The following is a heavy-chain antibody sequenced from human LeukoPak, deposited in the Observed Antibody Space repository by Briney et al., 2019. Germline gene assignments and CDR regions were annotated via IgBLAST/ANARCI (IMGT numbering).Heavy chain of an antibody. D-gene: IGHD3-10*01. V-gene: IGHV3-23*01. CDR1: GFTFTNYG. CDR2: VSASGGRT. CDR3: AKSYASGSFYDY. Sequence: GGPLRLSCAAAGFTFTNYGMSWVRQTPGKGLEWVSRVSASGGRTYYADSVKGRFTISRDNSKNTVSLQMNNLRADDTAVYYCAKSYASGSFYDYWGQGTLVTVSS. J-gene: IGHJ4*02.